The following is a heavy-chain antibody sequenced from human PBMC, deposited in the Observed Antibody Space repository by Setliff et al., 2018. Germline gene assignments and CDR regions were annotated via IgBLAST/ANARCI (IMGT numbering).Heavy chain of an antibody. D-gene: IGHD2-15*01. V-gene: IGHV3-33*08. CDR1: GFTFSTYR. CDR3: ARTCSGSGCYAGLES. Sequence: LRLSCAASGFTFSTYRMHGVRQAPGKGLEWVAVIWDDGVKKYHADSVKGRFTISRDNSKNTLYLQMNSLRPEDTAVYYCARTCSGSGCYAGLESWGQGTPVTVSS. J-gene: IGHJ4*02. CDR2: IWDDGVKK.